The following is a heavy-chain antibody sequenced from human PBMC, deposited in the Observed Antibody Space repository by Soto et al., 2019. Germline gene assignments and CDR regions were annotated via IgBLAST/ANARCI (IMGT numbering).Heavy chain of an antibody. Sequence: QVQLQESGPGLVKPSQTLSLTCTVSGGSISSGDYYWSWIRHPPGKGLEWIWYIYYSGSTYYNPSLKSRVTISVDTSKNQCSLKLSSVTAADTAVYYCASVPLDYGVSGYVDYWGQGTLVTVSS. J-gene: IGHJ4*02. CDR3: ASVPLDYGVSGYVDY. CDR1: GGSISSGDYY. V-gene: IGHV4-30-4*08. D-gene: IGHD4-17*01. CDR2: IYYSGST.